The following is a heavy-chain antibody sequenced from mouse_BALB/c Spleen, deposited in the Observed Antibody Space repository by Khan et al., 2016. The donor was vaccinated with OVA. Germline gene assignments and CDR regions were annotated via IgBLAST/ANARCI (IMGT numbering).Heavy chain of an antibody. J-gene: IGHJ4*01. V-gene: IGHV2-6-1*01. CDR1: GFSLTNYG. CDR3: ARQPYYHYYIMDY. D-gene: IGHD2-10*01. CDR2: IWSDGSA. Sequence: VQLVESGPGLVAPSQSLSITCTISGFSLTNYGVHCVRQHPGKSLEWLVVIWSDGSATYNSAPKSRLSISKDNTKSQVFLQMNSLHTDDTAMYYCARQPYYHYYIMDYWGQGTSVTVSS.